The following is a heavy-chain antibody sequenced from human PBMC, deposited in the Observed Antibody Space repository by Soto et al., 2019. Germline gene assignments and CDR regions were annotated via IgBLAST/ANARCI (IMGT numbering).Heavy chain of an antibody. CDR2: MNPNSGNT. CDR3: ARVTFWAATIAYYGMDV. D-gene: IGHD5-12*01. CDR1: GYTFTSYD. Sequence: QVQLVQSGAEVKKPGASVKVSCKASGYTFTSYDINWVRQATGQGLEWMGWMNPNSGNTGYAQKFQGRVTMTRNTSIRTAYMELSSLRSEDTAVYYCARVTFWAATIAYYGMDVWGQGTTVTVSS. V-gene: IGHV1-8*01. J-gene: IGHJ6*02.